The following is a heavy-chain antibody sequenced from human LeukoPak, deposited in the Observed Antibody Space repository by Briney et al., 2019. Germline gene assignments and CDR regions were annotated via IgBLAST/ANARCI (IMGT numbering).Heavy chain of an antibody. V-gene: IGHV3-11*01. D-gene: IGHD1-26*01. CDR2: ITNSGTTI. CDR1: GFTFSDYN. J-gene: IGHJ6*02. CDR3: ARSIGLTRGGVDV. Sequence: PGGSLRLSCAASGFTFSDYNMNWIRQAPGKGLEWVSYITNSGTTIHYADSVKGRFTISRDNAKNSLYLPMNSLRAEDTAVYYCARSIGLTRGGVDVWGQGTTVTVSS.